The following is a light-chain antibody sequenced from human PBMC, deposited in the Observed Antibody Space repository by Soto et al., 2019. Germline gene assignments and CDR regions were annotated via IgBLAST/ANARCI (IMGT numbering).Light chain of an antibody. V-gene: IGLV2-14*01. CDR1: SSDVGGYNY. J-gene: IGLJ3*02. CDR3: SSYTSSSTRV. CDR2: EVS. Sequence: QSALTQPASVSGSPGQSITISCTGTSSDVGGYNYVSWYQQHPGKAPKLMIYEVSNRPSGVSNRFSASKSGNTASLTISGLQAEDEADYYCSSYTSSSTRVFGAGTMLTVL.